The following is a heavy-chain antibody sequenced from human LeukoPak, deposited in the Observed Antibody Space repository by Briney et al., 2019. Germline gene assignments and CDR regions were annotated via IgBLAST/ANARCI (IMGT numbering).Heavy chain of an antibody. J-gene: IGHJ3*02. D-gene: IGHD3-22*01. Sequence: PSETLSLTCAVYGGSFSGYYWSWIRQPPGKGLEWIGEINHSGSTNYNPSLKSRVTISVDTSKNQFSLKLSSVTAADTAVYYCARHKWVRYYYDSAFDIWGQGTMVTVSS. CDR1: GGSFSGYY. CDR2: INHSGST. V-gene: IGHV4-34*01. CDR3: ARHKWVRYYYDSAFDI.